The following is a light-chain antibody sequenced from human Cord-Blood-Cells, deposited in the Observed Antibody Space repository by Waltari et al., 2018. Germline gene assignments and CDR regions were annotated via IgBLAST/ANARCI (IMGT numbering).Light chain of an antibody. CDR3: QQYNSYST. V-gene: IGKV1-5*03. J-gene: IGKJ2*01. CDR2: KAS. CDR1: QSISSW. Sequence: DIQMTQSPSTLAASVGDRVTITCRASQSISSWLAWYQQKPRKAPKLLIYKASSLESGVPSTFSGSGSGTEFTLTISSLQPDDFATYYCQQYNSYSTFGQGTKLEIK.